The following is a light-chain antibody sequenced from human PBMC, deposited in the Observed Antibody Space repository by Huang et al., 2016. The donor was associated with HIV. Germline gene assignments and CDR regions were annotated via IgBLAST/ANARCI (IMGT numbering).Light chain of an antibody. CDR3: QQSYSTPWT. V-gene: IGKV1-39*01. CDR1: QSISNY. Sequence: DIQMTQSPSSLSASIGDRVTITCRASQSISNYLNWYQHKPGKAPKLLIYAASSLQSGVPSRFSGSGSGTDFTLTISSLQREDFATYFCQQSYSTPWTFGQGTKVEIK. J-gene: IGKJ1*01. CDR2: AAS.